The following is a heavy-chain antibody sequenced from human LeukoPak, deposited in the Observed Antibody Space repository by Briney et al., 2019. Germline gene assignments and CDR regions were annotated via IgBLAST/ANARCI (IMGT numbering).Heavy chain of an antibody. V-gene: IGHV4-39*07. Sequence: SETLSLTCTVSGGSISSYYWGWIRQPPGKGLEWIGSIYYSGSTYYNPSLKSRVTISVDTSKSQFSLKLISVTAADTAVYYCARPRYFNDGSGHTDIWGQGTMVTVSS. CDR1: GGSISSYY. CDR2: IYYSGST. CDR3: ARPRYFNDGSGHTDI. J-gene: IGHJ3*02. D-gene: IGHD3-22*01.